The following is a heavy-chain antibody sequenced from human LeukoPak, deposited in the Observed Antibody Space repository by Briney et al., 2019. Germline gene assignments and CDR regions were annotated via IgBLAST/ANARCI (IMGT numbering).Heavy chain of an antibody. CDR1: GFTFSSYA. D-gene: IGHD6-6*01. CDR2: ISGSGGNT. CDR3: AKDLSSSLNFDY. Sequence: GGSLRLSCAASGFTFSSYAMSWVRQAPGKGLEWVSAISGSGGNTYYADSVKGRFTISRDNSKNTLYLQMNSLRAEDTAVYYCAKDLSSSLNFDYWGQGTLVTVSS. J-gene: IGHJ4*02. V-gene: IGHV3-23*01.